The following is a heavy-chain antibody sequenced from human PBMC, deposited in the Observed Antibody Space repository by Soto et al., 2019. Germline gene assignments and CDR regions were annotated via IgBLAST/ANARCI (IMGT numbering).Heavy chain of an antibody. Sequence: GVSLRLSGSPSGLTFSNYAMSWVRQTRAGGLEWGSSMSDTSSTTYYADAVKSRFTISRDRSKNTTYLQMSSLRAEHTALYYCAKTKARELPRVIGFWGRGTMVAVSS. CDR1: GLTFSNYA. D-gene: IGHD1-7*01. CDR3: AKTKARELPRVIGF. CDR2: MSDTSSTT. J-gene: IGHJ4*02. V-gene: IGHV3-23*01.